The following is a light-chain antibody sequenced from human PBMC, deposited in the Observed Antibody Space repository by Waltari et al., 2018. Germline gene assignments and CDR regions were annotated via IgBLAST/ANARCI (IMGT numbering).Light chain of an antibody. CDR1: YSDIGAYNY. CDR3: SSYAGGSLFV. V-gene: IGLV2-11*01. CDR2: DVN. J-gene: IGLJ1*01. Sequence: SALTQPRSVSGSPGQSVTIPCTGSYSDIGAYNYVSWYQQHPGRAPKLMIYDVNKRPSGVPRRFSGSKSGNTASLTISGLQAEDETDYYCSSYAGGSLFVFGDGTKVTVL.